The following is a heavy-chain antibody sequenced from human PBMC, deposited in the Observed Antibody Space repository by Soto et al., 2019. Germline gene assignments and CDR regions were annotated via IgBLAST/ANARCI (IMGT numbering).Heavy chain of an antibody. J-gene: IGHJ4*02. V-gene: IGHV4-30-2*01. CDR3: ARAGGLGAVAVDY. CDR2: IYHSGST. CDR1: GGSISSGGYS. Sequence: QLQLQESGSGLVKPSQTLSLTCAVSGGSISSGGYSWSWIRQPPGKGLEWIGYIYHSGSTYYNPSLKSRVTISVDRSKNQFSLKLSSVTAAVTAVYYCARAGGLGAVAVDYWGQGTLVTVSS. D-gene: IGHD6-19*01.